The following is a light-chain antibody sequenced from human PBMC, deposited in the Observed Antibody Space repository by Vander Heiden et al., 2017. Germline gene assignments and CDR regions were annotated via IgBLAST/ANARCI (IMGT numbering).Light chain of an antibody. CDR3: VLYMGSGIWV. V-gene: IGLV8-61*01. Sequence: QTVVTQESSFSVSPGGIVTLTCGLSSGSVSTSYYPSWYQQTPGQAPRTLIYSTNTRSSGVPDRFSGSILGNKAALTITGAQADDESDYYCVLYMGSGIWVFGGGTKLTVL. CDR2: STN. CDR1: SGSVSTSYY. J-gene: IGLJ3*02.